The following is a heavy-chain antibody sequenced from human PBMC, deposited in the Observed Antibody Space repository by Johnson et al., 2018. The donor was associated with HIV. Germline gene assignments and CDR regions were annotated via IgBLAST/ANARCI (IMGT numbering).Heavy chain of an antibody. CDR3: LQDGYCSSANCHTGAFDV. CDR2: ISGRGDNI. CDR1: GFPYSSFA. Sequence: VQLVESGGTVVQPGGSLRLSCETSGFPYSSFAMSWVRQAPGKGLEWLSRISGRGDNIYSAYSVKGRFSISRDNSKNMLYLQMDSLRVEDTAVYFCLQDGYCSSANCHTGAFDVWGRGTTVTVSS. V-gene: IGHV3-23*04. J-gene: IGHJ3*01. D-gene: IGHD2-2*02.